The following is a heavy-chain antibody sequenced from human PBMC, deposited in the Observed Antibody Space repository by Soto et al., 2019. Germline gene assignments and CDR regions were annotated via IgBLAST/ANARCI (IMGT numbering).Heavy chain of an antibody. CDR1: GGSFCGYY. CDR2: INHSGST. Sequence: PSETLSLTCAVYGGSFCGYYWSWIRQPPGKGLEWIGEINHSGSTNYNPSLKSRVTISVDTSKNQFSLKLSSVTAADTAVYYCARSYSSDRFGGFHWGQGTLVTVSS. D-gene: IGHD6-25*01. J-gene: IGHJ4*02. CDR3: ARSYSSDRFGGFH. V-gene: IGHV4-34*01.